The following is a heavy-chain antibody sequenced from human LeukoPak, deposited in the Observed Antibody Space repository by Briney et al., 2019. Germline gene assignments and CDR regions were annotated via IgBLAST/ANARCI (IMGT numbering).Heavy chain of an antibody. CDR3: AKASWVSSTDAVR. Sequence: HPGGSLRLSCAAFSGFAMSWVRQAPGRGLEWVSSIRGNGKTFYADSVKGRFTLSSDSSRNTVYFQLNNLRVEDTAIYYCAKASWVSSTDAVRWGQGTLVTVSS. CDR2: IRGNGKT. J-gene: IGHJ4*02. D-gene: IGHD6-19*01. V-gene: IGHV3-23*01. CDR1: SGFA.